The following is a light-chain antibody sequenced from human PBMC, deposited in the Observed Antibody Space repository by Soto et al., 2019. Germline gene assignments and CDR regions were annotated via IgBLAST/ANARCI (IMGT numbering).Light chain of an antibody. CDR1: QSISSY. Sequence: DIQMTQSPSSLSASVGDRVTITCRASQSISSYLNWYQQKPGKAPKLLIYAASSLQSGVPSRFSGSGSGTDFTLTISSLQPDDFATYYCQQHNSYSPTFGQGTKVDIK. J-gene: IGKJ1*01. V-gene: IGKV1-39*01. CDR2: AAS. CDR3: QQHNSYSPT.